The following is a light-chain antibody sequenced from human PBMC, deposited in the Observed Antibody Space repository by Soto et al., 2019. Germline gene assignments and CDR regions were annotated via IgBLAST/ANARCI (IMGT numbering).Light chain of an antibody. Sequence: QSALTQPRSVSGSPGQSVTISCTGTSSDVGGYNYVSWYQQHPGKAPKLMIYDVSKRPSGVPDRFSGSKSGNTASLTISGLHAEDEADYYCCSYAGSDYVFGTGTKVTVL. J-gene: IGLJ1*01. CDR2: DVS. CDR1: SSDVGGYNY. CDR3: CSYAGSDYV. V-gene: IGLV2-11*01.